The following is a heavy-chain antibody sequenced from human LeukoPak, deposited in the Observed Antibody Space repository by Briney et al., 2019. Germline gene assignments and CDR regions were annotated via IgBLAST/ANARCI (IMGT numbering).Heavy chain of an antibody. Sequence: PSETLSLTCAVSGDSISSSDYCWSWIRQPPGRGLEFVGCLYFSGSTYYNPSLNGRVTISVDTSKNQFSLNLYSMTAADTALYFCARHRSHHGWFDPWGQGTLVTLSS. CDR3: ARHRSHHGWFDP. J-gene: IGHJ5*02. D-gene: IGHD2-8*01. CDR1: GDSISSSDYC. V-gene: IGHV4-39*01. CDR2: LYFSGST.